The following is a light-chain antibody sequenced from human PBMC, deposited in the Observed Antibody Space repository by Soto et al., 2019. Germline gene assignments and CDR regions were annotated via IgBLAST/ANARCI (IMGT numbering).Light chain of an antibody. CDR3: LHRYNWPLT. Sequence: EIVLTQSPATLSLSPGERATLSCRASQSVSSYLAWYQHKPDQAPRLLIYDASNRATGIPARFSGSGSGTDFTLTISRLEPGDFAVYYCLHRYNWPLTFGGGTKVEVK. J-gene: IGKJ4*01. CDR2: DAS. V-gene: IGKV3-11*01. CDR1: QSVSSY.